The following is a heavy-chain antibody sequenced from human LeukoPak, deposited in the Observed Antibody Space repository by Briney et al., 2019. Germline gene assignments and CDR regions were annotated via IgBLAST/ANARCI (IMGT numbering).Heavy chain of an antibody. CDR1: GFTFSSYG. CDR3: AKDLGDLSFDY. V-gene: IGHV3-30*18. J-gene: IGHJ4*02. D-gene: IGHD3-10*01. CDR2: ISYDGSNK. Sequence: GRPLRLSCAASGFTFSSYGMHWVRQAPGKGLEWVAVISYDGSNKYYADSVKGRFTISRDNSKNTLYLQMNSLRAEDTAVYYCAKDLGDLSFDYWGQGTLVTVSS.